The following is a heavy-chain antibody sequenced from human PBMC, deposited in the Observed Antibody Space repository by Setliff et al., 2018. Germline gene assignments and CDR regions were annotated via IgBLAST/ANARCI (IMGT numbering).Heavy chain of an antibody. D-gene: IGHD3-3*01. J-gene: IGHJ3*02. CDR2: IHYSGST. Sequence: SETLSLTCSVSGGSISSNYWSWMRQPPGKGLEWIGYIHYSGSTSYNPSLKSRVTILVDTSKSQLSLRVNSMTAADTAVYYCARVAEASMRHIGIFGVVPHGFDIWGQGTMVTVSS. CDR3: ARVAEASMRHIGIFGVVPHGFDI. CDR1: GGSISSNY. V-gene: IGHV4-59*01.